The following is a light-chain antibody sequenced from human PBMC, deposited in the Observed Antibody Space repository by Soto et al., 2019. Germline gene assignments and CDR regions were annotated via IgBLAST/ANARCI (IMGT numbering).Light chain of an antibody. CDR2: GAS. CDR3: QPYGTSPLT. CDR1: QSVSNNY. Sequence: EIVLTQSPGTLSLSPGERGTLSCRASQSVSNNYLAWYQQRPGLAPRLLIFGASGRATGIPDRFSGSGSGTDFTLTISRLEPEDFAIYYCQPYGTSPLTVGGGTQVEIK. V-gene: IGKV3-20*01. J-gene: IGKJ4*01.